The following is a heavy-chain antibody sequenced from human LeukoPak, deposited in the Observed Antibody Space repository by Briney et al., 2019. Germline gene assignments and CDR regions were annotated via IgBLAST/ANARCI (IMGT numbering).Heavy chain of an antibody. V-gene: IGHV1-18*01. CDR2: ISAYNGNT. CDR1: GYTFTSYG. J-gene: IGHJ4*02. Sequence: GASVKVSCKASGYTFTSYGISWVRQAPGQGLEWMGWISAYNGNTNYAQKLQGRVTMTTDTSTSTAYMELRSLRSDDTAVYYCARDRDGEGPWDTAMSRYWGQGTLVTVSS. CDR3: ARDRDGEGPWDTAMSRY. D-gene: IGHD5-18*01.